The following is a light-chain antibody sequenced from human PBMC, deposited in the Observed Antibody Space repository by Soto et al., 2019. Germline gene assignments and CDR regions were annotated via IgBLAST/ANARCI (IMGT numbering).Light chain of an antibody. J-gene: IGKJ2*01. CDR3: QQYNNYPHT. Sequence: EVVMTQSPTTLSVSPGERVTLSCRASQTISNNLAWYRKKPGQAPSLLIYGISTRATGLPARFSGSGSGTEFTLTISSLQSDDFALYYCQQYNNYPHTFGQGTKLEIK. CDR2: GIS. CDR1: QTISNN. V-gene: IGKV3-15*01.